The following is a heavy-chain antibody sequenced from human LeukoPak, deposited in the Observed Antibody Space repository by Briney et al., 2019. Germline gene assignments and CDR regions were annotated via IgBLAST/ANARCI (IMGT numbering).Heavy chain of an antibody. V-gene: IGHV4-31*03. CDR3: ASNGVPAAISSYYYMDV. J-gene: IGHJ6*03. D-gene: IGHD2-2*01. CDR2: IYYSGST. CDR1: GGSISSGGYY. Sequence: PSETLSLTCTVSGGSISSGGYYWSWIRQHPGKGLEWIGYIYYSGSTYYNPSLKSRVTISVDTSKNQFSLKLSSVTAADTAVYYCASNGVPAAISSYYYMDVWGKGTTVTVSS.